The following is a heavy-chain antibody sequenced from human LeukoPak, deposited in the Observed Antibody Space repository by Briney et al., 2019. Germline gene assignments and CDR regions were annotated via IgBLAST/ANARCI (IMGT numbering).Heavy chain of an antibody. CDR2: IYTSGST. CDR1: GGSIYAYY. CDR3: ARGGYCGGDCYFYY. J-gene: IGHJ4*02. V-gene: IGHV4-4*07. Sequence: PSETLSLTCTVSGGSIYAYYWSWIRQPAGKGLEWIGRIYTSGSTNYNPSLKSRVTISVDTSKNQFSLKLSSVTAADTAVYYCARGGYCGGDCYFYYWGQGTLVTVSS. D-gene: IGHD2-21*02.